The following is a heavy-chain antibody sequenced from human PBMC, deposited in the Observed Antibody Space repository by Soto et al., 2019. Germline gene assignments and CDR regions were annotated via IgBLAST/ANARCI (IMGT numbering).Heavy chain of an antibody. V-gene: IGHV1-69*13. J-gene: IGHJ6*02. CDR1: GDTFSSYA. CDR3: ARHDCISSSCYYYYYYVMDV. CDR2: IIPFFDTA. D-gene: IGHD2-2*01. Sequence: SVKVSCKASGDTFSSYAISWLRQAPGQGLEWMGGIIPFFDTANYAQQFQGRVTITADESTSTAYMELSSLRSEDTAVYYCARHDCISSSCYYYYYYVMDVWG.